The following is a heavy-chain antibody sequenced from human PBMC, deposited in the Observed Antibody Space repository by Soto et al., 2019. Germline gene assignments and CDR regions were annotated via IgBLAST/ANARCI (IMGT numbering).Heavy chain of an antibody. Sequence: PVGSLRLSCAASGFTFTSYAMSWVRQAPGKGLEWVSLISGSGGRTYYADSVKGLFTISRDNSKNTLSLQMNSLRAEDTAVYYCAKATRDYYDSSGYYYPSFDYWGQGTLVTVSS. D-gene: IGHD3-22*01. CDR1: GFTFTSYA. V-gene: IGHV3-23*01. CDR3: AKATRDYYDSSGYYYPSFDY. J-gene: IGHJ4*02. CDR2: ISGSGGRT.